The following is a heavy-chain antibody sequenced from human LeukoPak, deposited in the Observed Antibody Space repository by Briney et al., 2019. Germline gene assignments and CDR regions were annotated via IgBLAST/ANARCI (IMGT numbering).Heavy chain of an antibody. Sequence: GGPLRLSGVASGFTFSSYWMHGVRQDPRKGLVWVSRINGVGRNINYADSVRGRFTISRDNAKNTLYLQMNTLRVEDTAVYYCTRDLIDYDVSTGLHHYYMDVWGQGTTVTVSS. V-gene: IGHV3-74*01. CDR2: INGVGRNI. CDR1: GFTFSSYW. CDR3: TRDLIDYDVSTGLHHYYMDV. D-gene: IGHD3-9*01. J-gene: IGHJ6*02.